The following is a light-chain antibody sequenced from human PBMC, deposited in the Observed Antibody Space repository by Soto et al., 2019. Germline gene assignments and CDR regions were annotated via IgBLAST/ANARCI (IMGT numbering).Light chain of an antibody. V-gene: IGKV3-20*01. CDR3: QEYDSSPYT. Sequence: EIVLTQSPGTLSLSPGERATLSCRASQSVNSRYLAWYQQKPGQAPRLLIYGASSRATGIPDRFSGSGSGTDFTLTISRLVPEDFAVYYCQEYDSSPYTFGQGTKLEIK. CDR2: GAS. CDR1: QSVNSRY. J-gene: IGKJ2*01.